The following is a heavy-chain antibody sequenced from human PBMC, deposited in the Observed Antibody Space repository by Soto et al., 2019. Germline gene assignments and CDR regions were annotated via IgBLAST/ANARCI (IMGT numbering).Heavy chain of an antibody. V-gene: IGHV3-30*18. CDR2: ISCDGSNK. Sequence: QVQLVESGGGVVQPGRSLRLSCAASGFTFSSYGMHWVRQAPGKGLEWVAVISCDGSNKDYVDSVKGRFTISRDNSKGTLYLQMDSLRAEDTAVYYCAKGPNQYCSCTSWYGGVYYYYYGMDVWGQGNTVTGSS. J-gene: IGHJ6*02. CDR1: GFTFSSYG. CDR3: AKGPNQYCSCTSWYGGVYYYYYGMDV. D-gene: IGHD2-2*01.